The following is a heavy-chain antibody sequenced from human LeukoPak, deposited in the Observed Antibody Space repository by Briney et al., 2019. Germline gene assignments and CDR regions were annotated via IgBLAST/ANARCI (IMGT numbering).Heavy chain of an antibody. J-gene: IGHJ6*02. V-gene: IGHV5-51*01. CDR2: IYPDDSRT. CDR1: GYSFTSYW. CDR3: ARLSRITMVRGAMDA. D-gene: IGHD3-10*01. Sequence: GESLKISCKGSGYSFTSYWIGWVRQMPGKGLEFMGIIYPDDSRTRYSPSFQGQVTISADKSISTAYLQWSSLKASDTAMYYCARLSRITMVRGAMDAWGQGTPVTVSS.